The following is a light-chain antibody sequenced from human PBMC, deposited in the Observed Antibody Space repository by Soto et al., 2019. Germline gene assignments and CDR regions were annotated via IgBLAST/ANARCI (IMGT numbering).Light chain of an antibody. CDR1: QSVSSSY. CDR3: QQYGTSPWT. J-gene: IGKJ1*01. V-gene: IGKV3-20*01. Sequence: EIVLTQSPGTLSLSPGERATLSCRASQSVSSSYLAWYQQKPGQAPRLLIYGASSWATGIPDRFSGSGSGTDFTLTISRLEPEDFAVYYCQQYGTSPWTFGQGTKVEI. CDR2: GAS.